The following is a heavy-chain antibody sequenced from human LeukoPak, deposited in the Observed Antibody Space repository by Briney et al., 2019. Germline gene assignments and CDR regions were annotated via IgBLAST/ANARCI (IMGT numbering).Heavy chain of an antibody. Sequence: GGSLRLSCVVSGFTFSAYSMNWVRQAPGKGLEWVSSISSSASHIHYADSVKGRFTISRDNAKNSLSLQLNSLRAEDTAVYFCARSKAIQADALDVWGQGTTVTISS. CDR1: GFTFSAYS. CDR2: ISSSASHI. D-gene: IGHD5-18*01. CDR3: ARSKAIQADALDV. V-gene: IGHV3-21*06. J-gene: IGHJ6*02.